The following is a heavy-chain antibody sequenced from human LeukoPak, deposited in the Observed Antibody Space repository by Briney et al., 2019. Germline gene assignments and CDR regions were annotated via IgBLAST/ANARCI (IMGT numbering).Heavy chain of an antibody. Sequence: PGGSLRLSCAASGFTFSSYAMSWVRQAPGKGLEWVANIKQDGSEKYYADSVKGRFTISRDNAKNSLYLQMNSLRAEDTALYYCATLRGSYYGVGDNDYWGQGTLVTVSS. D-gene: IGHD1-26*01. CDR3: ATLRGSYYGVGDNDY. CDR1: GFTFSSYA. CDR2: IKQDGSEK. V-gene: IGHV3-7*03. J-gene: IGHJ4*02.